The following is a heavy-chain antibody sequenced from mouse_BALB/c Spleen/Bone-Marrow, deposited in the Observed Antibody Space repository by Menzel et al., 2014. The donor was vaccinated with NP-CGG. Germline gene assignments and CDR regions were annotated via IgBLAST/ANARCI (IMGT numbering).Heavy chain of an antibody. D-gene: IGHD2-1*01. CDR2: IDPANGNT. CDR3: ARWDGNYIYAMDY. Sequence: EVKLVESGAELVKPGASVKLSCTASGFNIKDTYMHWVKQRPEQGLEWIGRIDPANGNTKYDPKFQGKATITADTSSNTAYLQLSSLTSEDTAVYYCARWDGNYIYAMDYWDQGTSVTVSS. V-gene: IGHV14-3*02. CDR1: GFNIKDTY. J-gene: IGHJ4*01.